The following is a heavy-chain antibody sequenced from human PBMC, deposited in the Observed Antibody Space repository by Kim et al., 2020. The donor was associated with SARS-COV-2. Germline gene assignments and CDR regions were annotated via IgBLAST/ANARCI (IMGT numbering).Heavy chain of an antibody. CDR2: ISSSSTYI. V-gene: IGHV3-21*01. CDR3: ARDDNFDWLYFGNYHNAFDI. D-gene: IGHD3-9*01. Sequence: GGSLRLSCAASGFTFSSYTMNWVRQAPGKGLEWVSSISSSSTYIYFADSVKGRFTISRDNAKNSLFLQMNSLRAEDTDVYYCARDDNFDWLYFGNYHNAFDIWGQGTMVTVSS. J-gene: IGHJ3*02. CDR1: GFTFSSYT.